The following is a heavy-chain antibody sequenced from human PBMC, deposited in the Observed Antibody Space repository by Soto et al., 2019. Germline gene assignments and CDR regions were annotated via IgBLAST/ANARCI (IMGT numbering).Heavy chain of an antibody. CDR1: GFTFSSYA. J-gene: IGHJ4*02. V-gene: IGHV3-23*01. Sequence: EVQLLESGGGLVQPGGSLRLSCAASGFTFSSYAMSWVRQAPGKGLEWVSAISGSGGSTYYADSVKGRFTISRDNSKYTVYLQMNSLRAEDTAVYYCEKAFIVVVVAAHYFAYWGQGTLVTVSS. CDR2: ISGSGGST. CDR3: EKAFIVVVVAAHYFAY. D-gene: IGHD2-15*01.